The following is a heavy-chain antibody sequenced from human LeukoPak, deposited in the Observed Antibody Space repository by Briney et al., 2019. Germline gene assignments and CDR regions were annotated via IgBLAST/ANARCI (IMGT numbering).Heavy chain of an antibody. J-gene: IGHJ4*02. V-gene: IGHV3-64*02. CDR1: GFTFSSYA. CDR3: TREAPAYESSGYSAPGLDY. D-gene: IGHD3-22*01. CDR2: ISSNGGCT. Sequence: GGSLRLSCAASGFTFSSYAMHWVRQAPGKGLEYVSAISSNGGCTYYADSVKGRFTISRDNSKNTLYLQMGSLRAEDMAVYYWTREAPAYESSGYSAPGLDYWGQGTLVTVSS.